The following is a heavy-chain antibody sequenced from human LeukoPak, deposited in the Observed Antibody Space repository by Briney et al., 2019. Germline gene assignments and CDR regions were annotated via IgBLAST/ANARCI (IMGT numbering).Heavy chain of an antibody. V-gene: IGHV3-53*01. CDR2: IYSGGST. Sequence: GSLRLSCAASGFTVSSNYMSWVRQAPGKGLEWVSVIYSGGSTYYADSVKGRFTISRDNSKNTLYLQMNSLRAEDTAVYYCAREGVVAALDYWGQGTLVTVSS. D-gene: IGHD5-12*01. J-gene: IGHJ4*02. CDR1: GFTVSSNY. CDR3: AREGVVAALDY.